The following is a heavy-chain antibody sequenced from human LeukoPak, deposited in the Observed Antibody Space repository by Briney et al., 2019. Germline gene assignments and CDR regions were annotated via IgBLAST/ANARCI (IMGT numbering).Heavy chain of an antibody. CDR2: ISGSGGST. D-gene: IGHD3-10*01. Sequence: PGGSLRLSCAASGFTFSSYGMSWVRQAPGKGLEWVSAISGSGGSTYYADSVKGRFTISRDNSKNTLYLQMNSLRAEDTAVYYCAKGTGGKYYYGSGSYINPNPFDYWGQGTLVTVSS. J-gene: IGHJ4*02. V-gene: IGHV3-23*01. CDR3: AKGTGGKYYYGSGSYINPNPFDY. CDR1: GFTFSSYG.